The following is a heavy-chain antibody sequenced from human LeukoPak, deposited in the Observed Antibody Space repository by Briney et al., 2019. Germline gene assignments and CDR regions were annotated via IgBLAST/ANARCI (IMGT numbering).Heavy chain of an antibody. J-gene: IGHJ4*02. CDR3: ARGDDYGDSLLAY. V-gene: IGHV3-48*03. CDR2: ISTTGSTI. CDR1: GFAFSGYE. Sequence: GGSLRLSCAASGFAFSGYEMNWVSQAPGKGLEWVSYISTTGSTIYYADSVKGRFTISRDNAQNSLYLQMNSLRAEDTAVYYCARGDDYGDSLLAYWGQGTLVTVSS. D-gene: IGHD4-17*01.